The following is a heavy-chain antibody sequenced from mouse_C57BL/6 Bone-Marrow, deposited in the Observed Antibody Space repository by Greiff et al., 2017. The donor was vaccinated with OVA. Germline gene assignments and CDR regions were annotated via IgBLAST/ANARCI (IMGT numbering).Heavy chain of an antibody. D-gene: IGHD1-1*01. V-gene: IGHV1-55*01. CDR2: IYPGSGST. Sequence: VQLQQSGAELVKPGASVKMSCKASGYTFTSYWITWVKQRPGPGLEWIGDIYPGSGSTNYNEKFKSKATLTVDTSSSTAYMQLSSLTSEDSAVYYCARHYGSFYAMDYWGQGTSVTVSS. CDR3: ARHYGSFYAMDY. CDR1: GYTFTSYW. J-gene: IGHJ4*01.